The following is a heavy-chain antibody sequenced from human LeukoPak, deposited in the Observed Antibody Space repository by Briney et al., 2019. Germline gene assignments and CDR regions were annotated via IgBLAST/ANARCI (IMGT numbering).Heavy chain of an antibody. J-gene: IGHJ4*02. V-gene: IGHV4-59*11. Sequence: PSETLSLTCIVSGGSISSHHWSWIRQPPGKGLEWIGYIYYSGSTNYNPSLKSRVTISVDTSKNQFSLKLSSVTAADTAVYYCASGGPHDYNPRGWGQGTLVTVSS. D-gene: IGHD5-24*01. CDR2: IYYSGST. CDR1: GGSISSHH. CDR3: ASGGPHDYNPRG.